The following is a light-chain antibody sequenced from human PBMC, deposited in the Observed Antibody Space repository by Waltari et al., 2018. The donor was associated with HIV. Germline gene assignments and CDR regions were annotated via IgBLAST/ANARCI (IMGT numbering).Light chain of an antibody. V-gene: IGLV1-47*01. J-gene: IGLJ3*02. CDR1: TSNIATNF. CDR3: ATWDANLRGPV. CDR2: RNN. Sequence: QSALTQPPSASGSPGQRVTISCSEGTSNIATNFVFWYQQFPGTAPRFLIYRNNQRPPGVPDRFSGSKSGTSASLVISGLRSEDAGDYYCATWDANLRGPVFGGGTRVTVL.